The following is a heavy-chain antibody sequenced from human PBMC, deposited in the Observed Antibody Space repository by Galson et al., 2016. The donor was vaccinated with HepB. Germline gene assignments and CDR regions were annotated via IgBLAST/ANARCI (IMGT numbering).Heavy chain of an antibody. CDR2: IYLAGST. CDR1: GFPVSDNY. V-gene: IGHV3-53*01. Sequence: SLRLSCAASGFPVSDNYMTWVRQAPGKGLGCVAVIYLAGSTFYADSVRGRFTISRDDSANILYLQMTSLRAEDTAVYFCAGYLSRRGGIDYWGQGTLVAVSS. D-gene: IGHD2-21*01. CDR3: AGYLSRRGGIDY. J-gene: IGHJ4*02.